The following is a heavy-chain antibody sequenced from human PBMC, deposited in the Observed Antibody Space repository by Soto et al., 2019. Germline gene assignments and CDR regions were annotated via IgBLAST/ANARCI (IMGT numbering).Heavy chain of an antibody. V-gene: IGHV4-59*01. CDR3: ARFFCICFNQYTVEYF. CDR2: IYYSGST. D-gene: IGHD1-1*01. Sequence: PGKGLEWIGYIYYSGSTTYNPSLNSRITISVDTSKNQFSLKLSSVTAADTAVYYCARFFCICFNQYTVEYF. J-gene: IGHJ2*01.